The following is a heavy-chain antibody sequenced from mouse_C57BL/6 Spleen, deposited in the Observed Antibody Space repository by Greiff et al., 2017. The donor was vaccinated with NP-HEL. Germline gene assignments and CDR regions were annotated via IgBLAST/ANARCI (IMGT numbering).Heavy chain of an antibody. J-gene: IGHJ3*01. CDR3: ARGYDGYYVGFAD. D-gene: IGHD2-3*01. CDR2: INPNNGGT. CDR1: GYTFTDYN. Sequence: VQLQQSGPELVKPGASVKMSCKASGYTFTDYNMHWVKQSHGKSLEWIGYINPNNGGTSYNQKFKGKATLTVNKSSSTAYMELRSLTSEDSAVYYCARGYDGYYVGFADWGQGTLVTVSA. V-gene: IGHV1-22*01.